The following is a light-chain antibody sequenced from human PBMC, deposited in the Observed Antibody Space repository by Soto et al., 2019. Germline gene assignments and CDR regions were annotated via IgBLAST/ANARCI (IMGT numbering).Light chain of an antibody. J-gene: IGKJ1*01. CDR2: KAS. V-gene: IGKV1-5*03. CDR3: QQYTAWPLT. Sequence: DIQMTQSPSTLSGSVGDRVTITCRASQTISSWLALYQHKPGKAPKLLIYKASTLKSGVPSRFSGSGSGTEFTLTISRLEPEDFAVYYCQQYTAWPLTFGQGTKVDIK. CDR1: QTISSW.